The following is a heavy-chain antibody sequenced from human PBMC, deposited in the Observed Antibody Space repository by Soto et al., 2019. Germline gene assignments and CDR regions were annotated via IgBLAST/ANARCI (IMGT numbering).Heavy chain of an antibody. J-gene: IGHJ4*02. CDR1: GYTFTSYD. CDR3: AGGRRQAPLGH. V-gene: IGHV1-8*01. CDR2: MNPNSGNT. Sequence: QVQLVQSGAEVKKPGSSVKVSCKASGYTFTSYDINCVRQATGQGLEWMGWMNPNSGNTGYAQKFQGRVTMTRNTSRCTAYMELSSLRSEDSAVYYCAGGRRQAPLGHWGQGTLVTVSS.